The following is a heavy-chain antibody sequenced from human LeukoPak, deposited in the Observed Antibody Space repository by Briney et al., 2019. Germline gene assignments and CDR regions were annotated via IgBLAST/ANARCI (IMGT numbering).Heavy chain of an antibody. D-gene: IGHD1-1*01. J-gene: IGHJ4*02. Sequence: GGSLRLSCAASGFTFSTYWMTWVRQAPGKGPEWVANIKEDGSATYYVNSVKGRFTISRDNAKKSLYLQMNSLRAEDTAVYYCARDSPGYLAYDSWGQGTLVTVSS. CDR1: GFTFSTYW. CDR3: ARDSPGYLAYDS. CDR2: IKEDGSAT. V-gene: IGHV3-7*04.